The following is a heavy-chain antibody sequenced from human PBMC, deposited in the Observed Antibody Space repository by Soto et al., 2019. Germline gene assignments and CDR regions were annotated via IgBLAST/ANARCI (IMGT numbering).Heavy chain of an antibody. Sequence: GGSLRLSCAASGFTFNSYGMHWVRQGPGNGLEWVAFISYDSTKSYYADSVKGRFTISRDNSNSALYVQMNSLTGEDTAVYYCARTRSAWSDFHYYSLDVWGQGTTVTVSS. V-gene: IGHV3-30*03. CDR3: ARTRSAWSDFHYYSLDV. D-gene: IGHD1-26*01. J-gene: IGHJ6*02. CDR1: GFTFNSYG. CDR2: ISYDSTKS.